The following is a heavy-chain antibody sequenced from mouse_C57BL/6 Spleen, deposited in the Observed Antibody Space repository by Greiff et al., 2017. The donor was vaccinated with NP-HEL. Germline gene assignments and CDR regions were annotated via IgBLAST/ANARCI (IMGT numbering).Heavy chain of an antibody. CDR3: ARWGRGWDVDFDY. CDR1: GYTFTSYW. J-gene: IGHJ2*01. CDR2: INPSNGGT. Sequence: VQLQQSGTELVKPGASVKLSCKASGYTFTSYWMHWVKQRPGQGLEWIGNINPSNGGTNYNEKFKSKATRTVDKSSSTAYMQLSSLTSEDSAVYYCARWGRGWDVDFDYSGQGTTLTVSS. V-gene: IGHV1-53*01. D-gene: IGHD4-1*01.